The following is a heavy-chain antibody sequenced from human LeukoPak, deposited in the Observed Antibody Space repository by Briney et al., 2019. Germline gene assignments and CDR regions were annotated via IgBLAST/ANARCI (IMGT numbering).Heavy chain of an antibody. Sequence: PSETLSLTCAVYSGSFSGYYWSWIRQPPGKGLEWIGEINHSGSSNYSPSLKSRVTISVDTSKSQFSLKLSSVTAADTAVYFCARGSAAIAAAGLDYWGQGTLVSVSS. CDR2: INHSGSS. CDR1: SGSFSGYY. D-gene: IGHD6-13*01. J-gene: IGHJ4*02. CDR3: ARGSAAIAAAGLDY. V-gene: IGHV4-34*01.